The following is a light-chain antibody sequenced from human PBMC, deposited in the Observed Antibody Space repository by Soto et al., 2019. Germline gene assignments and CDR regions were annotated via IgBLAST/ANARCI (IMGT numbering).Light chain of an antibody. Sequence: QSALTQPASVSGSPGQSITISCTGTSSDVGGYDYVSWYQQHPGEAPKLMIYDVSHRPSGVSNRFSGSKSGNTASLTISGLQAEDEADYYCSSYTSSSTYVFGTGTKVTGL. CDR2: DVS. CDR3: SSYTSSSTYV. CDR1: SSDVGGYDY. V-gene: IGLV2-14*01. J-gene: IGLJ1*01.